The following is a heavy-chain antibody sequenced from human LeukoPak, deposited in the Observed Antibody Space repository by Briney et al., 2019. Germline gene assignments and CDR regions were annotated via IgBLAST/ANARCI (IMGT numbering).Heavy chain of an antibody. CDR1: GGSISSSSYY. V-gene: IGHV4-39*07. Sequence: SETLSLTCTVSGGSISSSSYYWGWIRQPPGRGLEWIGSIYYSGSTYYNPSLKSRVTISVDTSKNQFSLKLSSVTAADTAVYYCARDRGRSGPAPFLFDYWGQGTLVTVSS. J-gene: IGHJ4*02. CDR2: IYYSGST. CDR3: ARDRGRSGPAPFLFDY. D-gene: IGHD6-19*01.